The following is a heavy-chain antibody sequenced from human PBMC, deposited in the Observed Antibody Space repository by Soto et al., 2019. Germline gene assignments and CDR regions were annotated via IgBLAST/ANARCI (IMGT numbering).Heavy chain of an antibody. V-gene: IGHV3-74*01. CDR1: GFSFSSSW. Sequence: EVQLVESGGGLIQPGGSLRLSCAASGFSFSSSWMHWVRQAPGKGLVWVSRTNSDGSTTNYADSVKGRFTISRDNAKNTLYLQMNSLRAEDTAVYYCARDPTGWYGDDYWGQGTLVTVSS. CDR3: ARDPTGWYGDDY. D-gene: IGHD6-19*01. J-gene: IGHJ4*02. CDR2: TNSDGSTT.